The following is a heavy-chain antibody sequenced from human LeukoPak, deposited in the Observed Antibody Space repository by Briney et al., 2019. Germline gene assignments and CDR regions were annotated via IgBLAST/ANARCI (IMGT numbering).Heavy chain of an antibody. CDR1: GGSISSCSYY. CDR2: IYTSGST. V-gene: IGHV4-61*02. J-gene: IGHJ5*02. CDR3: ARVLDYGDYAWFDP. Sequence: SQTLSLTCTVSGGSISSCSYYWGWIRQPAGKGLEWVGRIYTSGSTSYNPSLKSRVTISVDTSKNQSSLKLSSVTAGDTAVYYCARVLDYGDYAWFDPWGQGTLVTVSS. D-gene: IGHD4-17*01.